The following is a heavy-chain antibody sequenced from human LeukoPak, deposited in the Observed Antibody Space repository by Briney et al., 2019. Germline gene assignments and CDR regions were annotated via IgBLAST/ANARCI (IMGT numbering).Heavy chain of an antibody. J-gene: IGHJ4*02. Sequence: SETLSLTCTVSGGSISSYYWSWIRQPAGKGLEWIWRIYTSGSTNYNPSLKSRVAISVDTSKNQFSLKLSSVTAADTAVYYCARHPITIFGGCGIDYWGQGTLVTVSS. CDR1: GGSISSYY. CDR3: ARHPITIFGGCGIDY. D-gene: IGHD3-3*01. V-gene: IGHV4-4*07. CDR2: IYTSGST.